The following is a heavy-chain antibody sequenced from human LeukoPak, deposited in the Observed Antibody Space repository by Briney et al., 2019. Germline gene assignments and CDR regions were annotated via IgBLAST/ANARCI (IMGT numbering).Heavy chain of an antibody. J-gene: IGHJ3*02. CDR1: GFPFSSYG. D-gene: IGHD1-1*01. Sequence: GGSLRLSCAASGFPFSSYGMSWVRQAPGKGLEGGSYISSSSSTIYYADSVKGRFTISRDNSKNTLYLQMNSLRAEDTAVYYCAKDYRQLERRYGAFDIWGQGTMVTVSS. CDR3: AKDYRQLERRYGAFDI. V-gene: IGHV3-48*01. CDR2: ISSSSSTI.